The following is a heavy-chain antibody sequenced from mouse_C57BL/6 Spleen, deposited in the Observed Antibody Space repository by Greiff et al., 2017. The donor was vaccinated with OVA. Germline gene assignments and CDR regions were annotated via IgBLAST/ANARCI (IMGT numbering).Heavy chain of an antibody. CDR3: ARGGDFDY. CDR2: INPGSGGT. Sequence: QVQLKESGAELVRPGTSVKVSCKASGYSFTNYLIEWVKQRPGQGLEWIGVINPGSGGTNYNEKFKGKATLTADKSSSTAYMQLSSLTSEDSAVYFCARGGDFDYWGQGTTLTVSS. V-gene: IGHV1-54*01. CDR1: GYSFTNYL. J-gene: IGHJ2*01.